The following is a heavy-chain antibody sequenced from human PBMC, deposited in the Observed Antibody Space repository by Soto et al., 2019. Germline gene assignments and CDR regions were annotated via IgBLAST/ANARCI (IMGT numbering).Heavy chain of an antibody. J-gene: IGHJ4*02. CDR3: ARGRDGDY. CDR1: GYTFTSYG. Sequence: QVHLVQSGAEVKKPGASVKVSCKGSGYTFTSYGITWVRQAPGQGLEWMGWISAHNGNTNYAQNIQGRFTVTRDTSTSTAYMELRSLRSDDTAVYYCARGRDGDYWGQGALVTVSS. V-gene: IGHV1-18*01. CDR2: ISAHNGNT. D-gene: IGHD6-6*01.